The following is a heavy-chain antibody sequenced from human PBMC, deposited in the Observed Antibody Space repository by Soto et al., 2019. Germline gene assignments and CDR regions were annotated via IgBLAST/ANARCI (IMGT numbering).Heavy chain of an antibody. CDR1: GFTVSSNY. J-gene: IGHJ6*03. D-gene: IGHD6-6*01. V-gene: IGHV3-66*01. CDR2: IYSGGST. CDR3: ARGLEYSSSSPGDYYYYYMDV. Sequence: EVQLVESGGGLVQPGGSLRLSCAASGFTVSSNYMSWVRQAPGKGLEWVSVIYSGGSTYYADSVKGRFTISRDNSKNPLYLQMNSLRAEDTAVYYCARGLEYSSSSPGDYYYYYMDVWGKGTTVTVSS.